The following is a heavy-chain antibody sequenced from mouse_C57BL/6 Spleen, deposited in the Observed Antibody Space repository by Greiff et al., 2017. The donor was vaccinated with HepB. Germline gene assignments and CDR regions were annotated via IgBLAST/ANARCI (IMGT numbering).Heavy chain of an antibody. J-gene: IGHJ3*01. CDR3: DSGANDNDDFDWFAY. Sequence: EVQLQQSGPELVKPGASVKISCKASGYTFTDYNMHWVKQSHGKSLEWIGYINPNNGGTSYNQKFKGKATLTVNKSSSTAYMELRSLTSEDSAVYSCDSGANDNDDFDWFAYWGQGTLVTVSA. CDR1: GYTFTDYN. V-gene: IGHV1-22*01. D-gene: IGHD2-4*01. CDR2: INPNNGGT.